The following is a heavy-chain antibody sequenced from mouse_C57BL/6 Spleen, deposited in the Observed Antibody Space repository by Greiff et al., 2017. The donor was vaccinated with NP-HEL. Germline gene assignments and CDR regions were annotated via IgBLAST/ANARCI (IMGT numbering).Heavy chain of an antibody. CDR3: ASENYYGSSYPYAMDY. V-gene: IGHV1-9*01. D-gene: IGHD1-1*01. CDR1: GYTFTGYW. CDR2: ILPGSGST. J-gene: IGHJ4*01. Sequence: VQLQQSGAELMKPGASVKLSCKATGYTFTGYWIEWVKQRPGHGLEWIGEILPGSGSTNYNEKFKGKATFTADTSSNTAYMQLSSLTTEDSAIYYCASENYYGSSYPYAMDYWGQGTSVTVSS.